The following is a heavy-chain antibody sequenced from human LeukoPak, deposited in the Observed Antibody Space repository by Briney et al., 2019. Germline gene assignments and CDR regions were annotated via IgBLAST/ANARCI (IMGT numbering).Heavy chain of an antibody. Sequence: SETPSLTCTVSGGSISSYYWSWIRQPPGKGLEWIGYIYYSGSTNYNPSLKSRVTISVDTSKNQFSLKLSSVTAADAAVYYCARAGFYASVNQYYYYYYMDVWGTGTTVTVSS. CDR3: ARAGFYASVNQYYYYYYMDV. CDR1: GGSISSYY. V-gene: IGHV4-59*01. J-gene: IGHJ6*03. D-gene: IGHD2/OR15-2a*01. CDR2: IYYSGST.